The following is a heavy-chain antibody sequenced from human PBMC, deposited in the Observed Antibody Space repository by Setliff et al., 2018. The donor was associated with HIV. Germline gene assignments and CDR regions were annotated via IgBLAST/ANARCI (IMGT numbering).Heavy chain of an antibody. V-gene: IGHV5-51*01. CDR3: ARGHFFGSGRYYNTPFDY. CDR1: GYKFTNYW. J-gene: IGHJ4*02. D-gene: IGHD3-10*01. Sequence: GESLKISCKGSGYKFTNYWIGWVRQMPGKGLEWMGIIYPGDSDTRYSPSFEGQVTISADKSISTAYLQWSSLKASDTAMYYCARGHFFGSGRYYNTPFDYWGQGTLVTVSS. CDR2: IYPGDSDT.